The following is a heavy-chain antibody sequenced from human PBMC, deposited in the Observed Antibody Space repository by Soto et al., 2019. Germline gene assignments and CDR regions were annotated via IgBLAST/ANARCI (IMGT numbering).Heavy chain of an antibody. Sequence: PSETLCLTCTVSGGSISSYYWSGIRQPPGKGLEWIGYIYYSGSTNYNPSLKSRVTISVDTSKNQFSLKLSSVTAADTAVYYCARDCTNVVCWYGMDVWGKGTRVTVPS. CDR3: ARDCTNVVCWYGMDV. J-gene: IGHJ6*04. CDR2: IYYSGST. V-gene: IGHV4-59*01. D-gene: IGHD2-8*01. CDR1: GGSISSYY.